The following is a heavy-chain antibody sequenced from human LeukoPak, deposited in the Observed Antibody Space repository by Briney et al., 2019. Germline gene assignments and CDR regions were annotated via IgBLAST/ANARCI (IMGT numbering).Heavy chain of an antibody. Sequence: PSETLSLTCAVYGGSFSGYYWSWIRQPPGKGLEWIGEINHSGSTNYNLSLKSRVTISVDTSKNQFSLKLSSVTAADTAVYYCARGGAAAGRSSYYYYYMDVWGKGTTVTVSS. D-gene: IGHD6-13*01. CDR1: GGSFSGYY. CDR3: ARGGAAAGRSSYYYYYMDV. J-gene: IGHJ6*03. CDR2: INHSGST. V-gene: IGHV4-34*01.